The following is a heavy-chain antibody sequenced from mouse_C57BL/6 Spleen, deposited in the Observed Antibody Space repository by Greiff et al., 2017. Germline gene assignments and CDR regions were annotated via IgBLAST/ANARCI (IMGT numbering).Heavy chain of an antibody. Sequence: EVKLMESGGGLVKPGGSLKLSCAASGFTFSSYAMSWVRQTPEKRLEWVATISDGGSYTYYPDNVKGRFTISRDNAKNNLYLQMSHLKSEDTAMYYCARSYYGNYGWFAYWGQGTLVTVSA. CDR1: GFTFSSYA. J-gene: IGHJ3*01. D-gene: IGHD2-1*01. V-gene: IGHV5-4*03. CDR2: ISDGGSYT. CDR3: ARSYYGNYGWFAY.